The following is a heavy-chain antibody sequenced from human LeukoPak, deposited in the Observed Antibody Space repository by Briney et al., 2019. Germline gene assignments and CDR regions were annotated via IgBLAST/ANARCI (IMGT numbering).Heavy chain of an antibody. CDR1: GYTFTSYY. CDR3: ASLNFAPRAFDI. D-gene: IGHD2/OR15-2a*01. V-gene: IGHV1-46*01. Sequence: VASVKVSCKASGYTFTSYYMHWVRQAPGQRLEWMGIINPSGGSTSYAQKFQGRVTMTRDTSTSTVYMELSSLRSEDTAVYYCASLNFAPRAFDIWGQGTMVTVSS. J-gene: IGHJ3*02. CDR2: INPSGGST.